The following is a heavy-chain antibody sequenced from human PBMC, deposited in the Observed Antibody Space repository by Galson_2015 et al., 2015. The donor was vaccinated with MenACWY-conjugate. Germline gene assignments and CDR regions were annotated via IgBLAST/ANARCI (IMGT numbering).Heavy chain of an antibody. D-gene: IGHD3-22*01. CDR1: GGSISSSSYY. CDR2: IYYSGST. V-gene: IGHV4-39*01. Sequence: ETLSLTCTVSGGSISSSSYYWCWIRQPPGKGLEWIGSIYYSGSTYYNPSLKSRVTISVDTSKNQFSLKLSSVTAADTAVYYCARRLFGYDSSGFDAFDIWGQGTMVTVSS. J-gene: IGHJ3*02. CDR3: ARRLFGYDSSGFDAFDI.